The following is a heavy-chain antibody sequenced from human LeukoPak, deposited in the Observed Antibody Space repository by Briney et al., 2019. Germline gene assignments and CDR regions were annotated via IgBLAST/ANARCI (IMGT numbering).Heavy chain of an antibody. V-gene: IGHV3-23*01. CDR1: GFTFSSYA. D-gene: IGHD5-12*01. Sequence: PGGSLRLSCAASGFTFSSYAMSWVRQAPGKGLEWVSAISGSGGSTYYADSVKGWFTISRDNSKNTLYLQMNSLRAEDTAVYYCATSSGYDSPPRDYWGQGTLVTVSS. CDR3: ATSSGYDSPPRDY. CDR2: ISGSGGST. J-gene: IGHJ4*02.